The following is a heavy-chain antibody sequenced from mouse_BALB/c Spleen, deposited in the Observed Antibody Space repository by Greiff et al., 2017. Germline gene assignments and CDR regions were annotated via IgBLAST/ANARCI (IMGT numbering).Heavy chain of an antibody. J-gene: IGHJ1*01. Sequence: VKLMESGPGLVAPSQSLSITCTVSGFSLTSYGVHWVRQPPGKGLEWLGVIWAGGSTNYNSALMSRLSISKDNSKSQVFLKMNSLQTDDTAMYYCAREKTEMFDVWGAGTTVTVSS. V-gene: IGHV2-9*02. CDR1: GFSLTSYG. CDR2: IWAGGST. CDR3: AREKTEMFDV.